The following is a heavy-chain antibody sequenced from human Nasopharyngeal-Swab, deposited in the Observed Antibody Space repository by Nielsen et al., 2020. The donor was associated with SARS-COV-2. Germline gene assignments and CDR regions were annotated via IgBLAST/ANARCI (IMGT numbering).Heavy chain of an antibody. CDR3: ARWDYSNSDLDY. CDR2: ISSSSYI. Sequence: GGSLRLSCAASGFTFSSYSMNWVRQAPGKGLEWVSSISSSSYIYYADSVKGRFTISRDNAKNSLYLQMNSLRAEDTAVYYCARWDYSNSDLDYWGQGTLVTVS. J-gene: IGHJ4*02. V-gene: IGHV3-21*01. CDR1: GFTFSSYS. D-gene: IGHD4-11*01.